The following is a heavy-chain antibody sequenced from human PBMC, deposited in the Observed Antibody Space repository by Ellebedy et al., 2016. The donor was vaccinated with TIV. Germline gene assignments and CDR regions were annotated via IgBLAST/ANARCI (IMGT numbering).Heavy chain of an antibody. CDR1: GFTFSSYG. CDR2: IWYDGSNK. J-gene: IGHJ4*02. D-gene: IGHD3-22*01. V-gene: IGHV3-33*08. Sequence: GESLKISCAASGFTFSSYGMHWVRQAPGKGLEWVAVIWYDGSNKYYADSVKGRFNISSDNSKNTLYLQLNSLRAEDTAVYYCARGHLLYYDSSGFDYWGQGTLVTVSS. CDR3: ARGHLLYYDSSGFDY.